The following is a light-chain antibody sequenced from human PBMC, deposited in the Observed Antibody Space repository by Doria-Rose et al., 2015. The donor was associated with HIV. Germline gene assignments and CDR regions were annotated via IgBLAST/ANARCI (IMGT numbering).Light chain of an antibody. J-gene: IGKJ3*01. CDR1: QSLLYTSKNY. CDR2: WAS. V-gene: IGKV4-1*01. CDR3: QQYYDTPS. Sequence: TQSPESLGMSLGERATLNCKSNQSLLYTSKNYLAWYQQKPGQPPKLLIYWASTRQSWVPARFSGSASGTDFTLTISSLEAEDVAVYYCQQYYDTPSFGPGTTVDIK.